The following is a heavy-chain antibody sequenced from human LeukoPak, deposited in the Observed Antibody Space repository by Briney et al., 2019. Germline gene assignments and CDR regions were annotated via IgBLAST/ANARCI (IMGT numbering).Heavy chain of an antibody. J-gene: IGHJ4*02. CDR2: INHSGST. D-gene: IGHD6-13*01. CDR3: ARGMRYGSSSWYDY. Sequence: SETLSLTCAVYGGSFSGYYWSWIRQPPGKGLEWIGEINHSGSTNYNPSLKSRVTISVDTSKNQFSLKLSSVTAADTAGYYCARGMRYGSSSWYDYWGQGTLVTVSS. CDR1: GGSFSGYY. V-gene: IGHV4-34*01.